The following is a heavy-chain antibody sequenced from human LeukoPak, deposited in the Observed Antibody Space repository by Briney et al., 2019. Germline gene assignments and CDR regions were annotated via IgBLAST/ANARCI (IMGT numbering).Heavy chain of an antibody. Sequence: PGGSLRLSCAASGFTFSSYSMNWVRQAPGKGLEWVSSISSSSSYIYYADSVKGRFTISRDNAKNPLYLQMNSLRAEDTAVYYCARDDSSGYLLPFDYWGQGTLVTVSS. CDR3: ARDDSSGYLLPFDY. J-gene: IGHJ4*02. CDR1: GFTFSSYS. CDR2: ISSSSSYI. V-gene: IGHV3-21*01. D-gene: IGHD3-22*01.